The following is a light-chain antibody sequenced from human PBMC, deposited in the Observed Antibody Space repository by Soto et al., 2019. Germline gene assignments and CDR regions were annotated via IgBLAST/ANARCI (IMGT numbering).Light chain of an antibody. CDR2: AAS. CDR1: QGISRS. CDR3: QQTHSVPLT. J-gene: IGKJ5*01. V-gene: IGKV1-39*01. Sequence: DIQLTQSPSFLSASVGDRVTITCRASQGISRSLNWFQQKPGKAPKLLIYAASILQNGVPSRFSGSGSGTDFTLSITSLQFEDFATYYCQQTHSVPLTFGQGTRLEI.